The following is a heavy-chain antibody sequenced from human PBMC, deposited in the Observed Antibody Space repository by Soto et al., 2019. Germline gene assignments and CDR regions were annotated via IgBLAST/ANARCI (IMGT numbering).Heavy chain of an antibody. J-gene: IGHJ6*02. D-gene: IGHD4-4*01. CDR2: MNPNSGNT. Sequence: QVQLVQSGAEVKKPGASVKVSCKASGYTFTSYDINWVRQATGQGLEWMGWMNPNSGNTGYAQKFQGRVTMTRNTSISTAYMELSSLRSEDTAVYYCARGPLQVVNNYYYYGMDVWGQGTTVTVSS. CDR3: ARGPLQVVNNYYYYGMDV. V-gene: IGHV1-8*01. CDR1: GYTFTSYD.